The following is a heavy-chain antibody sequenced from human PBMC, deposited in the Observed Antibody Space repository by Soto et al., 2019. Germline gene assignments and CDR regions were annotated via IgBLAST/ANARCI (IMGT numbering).Heavy chain of an antibody. CDR2: INPNSGGT. CDR1: GYTFTGYY. CDR3: ERALFRLVTRLEVGS. V-gene: IGHV1-2*02. J-gene: IGHJ5*01. Sequence: ASGKVSCKASGYTFTGYYMHWVRQAPGQGLEWMGWINPNSGGTNYAQKFQGRVTMTRDTSISTAYMELSRLRSDDTAVYYCERALFRLVTRLEVGSWGHVTLVPVSS. D-gene: IGHD3-10*01.